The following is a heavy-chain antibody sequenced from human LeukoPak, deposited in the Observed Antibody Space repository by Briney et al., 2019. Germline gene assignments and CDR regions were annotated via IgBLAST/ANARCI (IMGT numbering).Heavy chain of an antibody. J-gene: IGHJ6*02. CDR2: IYYSGST. V-gene: IGHV4-31*03. CDR1: GGSISSGGYY. CDR3: ARGFGELFDYNYYYYGMDV. D-gene: IGHD3-10*01. Sequence: SQTLSLTCTVSGGSISSGGYYWSWIRQHPGKGLEWIGYIYYSGSTYYNPSLKSRVTISVDTSKNQFSLKLSSVTAADTAVYYCARGFGELFDYNYYYYGMDVWGQGTTVTVSS.